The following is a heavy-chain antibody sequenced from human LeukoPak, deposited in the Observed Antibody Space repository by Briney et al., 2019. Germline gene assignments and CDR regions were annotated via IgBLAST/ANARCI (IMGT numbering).Heavy chain of an antibody. CDR3: ARDDYGGNSGDY. CDR2: IIPIFGTA. V-gene: IGHV1-69*13. J-gene: IGHJ4*02. CDR1: GYTFTSYD. D-gene: IGHD4-23*01. Sequence: ASVKVSCKASGYTFTSYDINWVRQATGQGLEWMGWIIPIFGTANYAQKFQGRVTITADESTSTAYMELSSLRSEDTAVYYCARDDYGGNSGDYWGQGTLVTVSS.